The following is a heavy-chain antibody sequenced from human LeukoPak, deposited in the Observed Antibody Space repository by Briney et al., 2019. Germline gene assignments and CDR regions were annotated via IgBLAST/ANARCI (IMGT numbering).Heavy chain of an antibody. D-gene: IGHD1-26*01. V-gene: IGHV1-2*02. J-gene: IGHJ4*02. CDR1: RYTFIDYY. CDR2: ISPNSGGT. Sequence: ASVKVSCKPSRYTFIDYYMHWVRQAPGQGREWIGWISPNSGGTKSVQKFQGRVTMTRDTSITTVYMELSGLSLDDTDVYYCERGGGRYSVDYWGQGTLVIVSS. CDR3: ERGGGRYSVDY.